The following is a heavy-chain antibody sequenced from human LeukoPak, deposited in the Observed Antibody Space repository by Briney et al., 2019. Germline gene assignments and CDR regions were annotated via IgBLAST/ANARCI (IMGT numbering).Heavy chain of an antibody. D-gene: IGHD3-22*01. CDR2: ISWNSGSI. Sequence: GRSLRLSCAASGFTFDDYAMHWVRQAPGKGLEWVSGISWNSGSIGYADSVKGRFTISRDNAKNSLYLQMNSLRAEDMALYYCAKGGGPYDSSGYPDYWGQGTLVTVSS. CDR1: GFTFDDYA. J-gene: IGHJ4*02. V-gene: IGHV3-9*03. CDR3: AKGGGPYDSSGYPDY.